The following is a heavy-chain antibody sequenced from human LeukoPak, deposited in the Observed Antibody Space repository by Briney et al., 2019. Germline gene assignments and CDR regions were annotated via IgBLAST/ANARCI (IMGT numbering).Heavy chain of an antibody. Sequence: GGSLRLSCAASGFTFSTNWMSWVRQAPGKGLEWVANIKEDGSEKYYVDSVKGRFTISRDNAKNSLYLQMNSLRAEDTAVYYCARSGEAGGQGTLVTVSS. CDR2: IKEDGSEK. V-gene: IGHV3-7*01. CDR1: GFTFSTNW. D-gene: IGHD4-17*01. J-gene: IGHJ4*02. CDR3: ARSGEA.